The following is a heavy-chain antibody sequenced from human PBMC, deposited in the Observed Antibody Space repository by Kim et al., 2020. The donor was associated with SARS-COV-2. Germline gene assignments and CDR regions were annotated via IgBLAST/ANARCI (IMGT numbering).Heavy chain of an antibody. D-gene: IGHD2-15*01. V-gene: IGHV4-34*01. CDR2: INHSGST. J-gene: IGHJ1*01. CDR3: ARPGYCSGGSCYSIQYFQH. CDR1: GGSFSGYY. Sequence: SETLSLTCAAYGGSFSGYYWSWIRQPPGKGLEWIGEINHSGSTNYNPSLKSRVTISVDTSKNQFSLKLSSVTAADTAVYYCARPGYCSGGSCYSIQYFQHWGQGTLVTVSS.